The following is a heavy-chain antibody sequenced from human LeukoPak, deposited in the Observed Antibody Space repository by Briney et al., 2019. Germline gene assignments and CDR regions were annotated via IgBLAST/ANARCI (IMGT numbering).Heavy chain of an antibody. D-gene: IGHD6-19*01. Sequence: GASVKVSCTASGYTFTSYGISWVRQAPGQGLERMGWISAYNGNTNYAQKLQGRVTMTTDTSTSTAYMELRSLRSEDMAVYYCARSRGSGWYKDWFDPWGQGTLVTVSS. V-gene: IGHV1-18*03. CDR3: ARSRGSGWYKDWFDP. CDR1: GYTFTSYG. J-gene: IGHJ5*02. CDR2: ISAYNGNT.